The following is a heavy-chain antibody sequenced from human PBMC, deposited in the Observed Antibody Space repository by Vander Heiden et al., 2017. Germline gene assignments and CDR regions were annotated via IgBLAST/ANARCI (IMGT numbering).Heavy chain of an antibody. V-gene: IGHV1-8*01. CDR3: ARYCSSASCYKFDY. Sequence: QVQLVQSGAEVKKPGASVQVSCKASGYTFTDYEINLVRQAAAQGLGWVGWMDPKTGKTGYAQKFQGRVAMTRNTSITTASMELSSLRSEDTAVYYCARYCSSASCYKFDYWGQGTLVTVSS. CDR1: GYTFTDYE. D-gene: IGHD2-2*01. J-gene: IGHJ4*02. CDR2: MDPKTGKT.